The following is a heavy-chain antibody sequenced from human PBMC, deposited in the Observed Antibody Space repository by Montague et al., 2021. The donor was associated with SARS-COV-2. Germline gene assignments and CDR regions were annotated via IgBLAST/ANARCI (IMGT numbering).Heavy chain of an antibody. V-gene: IGHV3-48*03. D-gene: IGHD2-15*01. CDR2: ISSSVSTI. J-gene: IGHJ5*02. CDR3: ARDGCSGGRCYSSWFDP. Sequence: SLRLSCAASGFTFSSYEMNWVRQAPGKGLEWVSYISSSVSTIYXXXSXXXRFXISRDNAKNSLYLQMNSLRAEATAVYYCARDGCSGGRCYSSWFDPWGQGTLVTVSS. CDR1: GFTFSSYE.